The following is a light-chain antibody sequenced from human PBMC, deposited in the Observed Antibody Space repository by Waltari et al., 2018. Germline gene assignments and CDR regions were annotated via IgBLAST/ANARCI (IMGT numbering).Light chain of an antibody. V-gene: IGLV2-8*01. CDR1: SSDVGAYHV. CDR2: EVT. CDR3: TSYAGGDNWV. Sequence: QSALTQAPSASGSLGQSVTISCTGTSSDVGAYHVVSWYQQYPGKAPKLIIYEVTKRPSGVPDRFSGSKSGSTASLTVSGLQTEDEADYHCTSYAGGDNWVFGGGTRLTVL. J-gene: IGLJ2*01.